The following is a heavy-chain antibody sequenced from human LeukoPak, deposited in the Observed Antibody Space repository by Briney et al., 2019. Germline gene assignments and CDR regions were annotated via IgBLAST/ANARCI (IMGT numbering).Heavy chain of an antibody. Sequence: GGSLRLSCEASGFTFSSYSMNWVRQAPGKGLEWISFISSGSGTIYYADSVKGRFTISRDNAKNSLFLQMNSLRAEDTAVYYCARDRGSITMVLGVNHCWGQGTLVTVSS. V-gene: IGHV3-48*04. CDR3: ARDRGSITMVLGVNHC. CDR2: ISSGSGTI. D-gene: IGHD3-10*01. J-gene: IGHJ4*02. CDR1: GFTFSSYS.